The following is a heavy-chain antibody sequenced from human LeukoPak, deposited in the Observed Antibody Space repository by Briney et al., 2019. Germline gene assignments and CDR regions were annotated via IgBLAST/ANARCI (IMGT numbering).Heavy chain of an antibody. CDR3: ATYGSGSYYQFDY. CDR2: INPNSGGT. D-gene: IGHD3-10*01. Sequence: ASVKVSCKASGYTFTGYYMHWVRQAPGQGLEWMGWINPNSGGTNYAQKFQGRVTMTRDTSISTAYMELSRLRSDDTAVYYCATYGSGSYYQFDYWGQGTLVTVSS. CDR1: GYTFTGYY. V-gene: IGHV1-2*02. J-gene: IGHJ4*02.